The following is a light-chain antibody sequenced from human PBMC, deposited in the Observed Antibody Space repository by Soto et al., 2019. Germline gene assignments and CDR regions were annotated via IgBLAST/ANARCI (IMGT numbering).Light chain of an antibody. Sequence: DIVLTQSPANLSLSPGERATLSCWASQSVSTYLAWYQQKPGQAPRLLIYDASRRATGIPARFSGSGSATAFTLTISSVEPEDFAVYSCQLRSYWSAFGEGTRLDIK. J-gene: IGKJ5*01. CDR3: QLRSYWSA. CDR2: DAS. V-gene: IGKV3-11*01. CDR1: QSVSTY.